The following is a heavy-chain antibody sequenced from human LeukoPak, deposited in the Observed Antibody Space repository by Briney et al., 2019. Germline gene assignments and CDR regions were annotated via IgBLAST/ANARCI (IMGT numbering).Heavy chain of an antibody. Sequence: HPGGSLRLSCAASGFTFSSYGMHWVRQAPGKGLEWVAFIRYDGSNKYYADSVKGRFTISRDNSRNTLYLQMNSLRAEDTAVYYCAKDRIPYLTGTIGDSFDYWGQGTLVTVSS. D-gene: IGHD1-7*01. CDR2: IRYDGSNK. CDR1: GFTFSSYG. V-gene: IGHV3-30*02. CDR3: AKDRIPYLTGTIGDSFDY. J-gene: IGHJ4*02.